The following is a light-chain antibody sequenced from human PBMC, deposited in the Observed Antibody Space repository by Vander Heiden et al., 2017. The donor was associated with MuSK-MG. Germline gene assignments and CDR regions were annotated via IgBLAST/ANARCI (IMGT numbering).Light chain of an antibody. J-gene: IGLJ2*01. Sequence: NFMLTQPHSVSESPGKTVTISCTRSSGSIATNYVQWYQQRPGSSPTTVIYEDNLRPSGVPDRFSGSIDSSSNSASLTISGLKTEDEADYYCQSSHSFSVIFGGGTKLTVL. CDR2: EDN. CDR3: QSSHSFSVI. CDR1: SGSIATNY. V-gene: IGLV6-57*01.